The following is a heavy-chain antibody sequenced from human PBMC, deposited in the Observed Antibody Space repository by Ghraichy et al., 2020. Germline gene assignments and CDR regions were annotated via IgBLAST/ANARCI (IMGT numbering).Heavy chain of an antibody. CDR2: IKQDGREK. J-gene: IGHJ4*02. Sequence: GGSLRLSCAASGFTFSTNWMSWVRQAPGKGLEWVANIKQDGREKYYVDSVKGRFTISRDNAKNSLYLQMNSLRAEDTAIYYCAVDWGSDYWGQGTLVTVSS. CDR3: AVDWGSDY. V-gene: IGHV3-7*02. CDR1: GFTFSTNW. D-gene: IGHD7-27*01.